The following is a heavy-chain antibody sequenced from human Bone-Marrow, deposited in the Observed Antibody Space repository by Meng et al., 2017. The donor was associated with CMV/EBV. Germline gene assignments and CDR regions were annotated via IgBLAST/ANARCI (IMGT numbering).Heavy chain of an antibody. Sequence: QVQLVQAGAEVKKLGASVKVSCKASGYTFTSYDINSVRQAAGQGLEWMGWMNPNSGNTDYAQKFQGRVTMTRNISKSTAYMDLSSLRSEDTAVYYCATGVADFEYWGQGTLVTVSS. J-gene: IGHJ4*02. CDR3: ATGVADFEY. D-gene: IGHD6-19*01. CDR1: GYTFTSYD. CDR2: MNPNSGNT. V-gene: IGHV1-8*01.